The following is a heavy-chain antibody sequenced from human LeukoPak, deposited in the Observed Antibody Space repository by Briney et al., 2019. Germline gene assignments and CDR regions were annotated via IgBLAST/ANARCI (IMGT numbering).Heavy chain of an antibody. Sequence: ASVKVSCKASGYTFTGYYMHWVRQAPGQGLEWMGWINPNSGGTNYAQKFQGRVTMTRDTSISTAYMELSRLRSDDTAVYYCAREPIVGATSLDYWGQGTLVTVSS. V-gene: IGHV1-2*02. D-gene: IGHD1-26*01. J-gene: IGHJ4*02. CDR3: AREPIVGATSLDY. CDR1: GYTFTGYY. CDR2: INPNSGGT.